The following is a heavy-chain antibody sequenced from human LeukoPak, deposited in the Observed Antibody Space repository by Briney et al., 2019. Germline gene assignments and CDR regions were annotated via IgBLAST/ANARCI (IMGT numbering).Heavy chain of an antibody. J-gene: IGHJ4*02. CDR2: ISGSGGST. CDR1: GLTFSSNA. D-gene: IGHD6-19*01. Sequence: TGGSLRLSCAASGLTFSSNAMSWVRQAPGKGLEWVSGISGSGGSTYYADSVKGRFTISRDNSKNTLYLQMNSPRAEDTAVYYCAKRSNGWYWDYWGQGTLVTVSS. V-gene: IGHV3-23*01. CDR3: AKRSNGWYWDY.